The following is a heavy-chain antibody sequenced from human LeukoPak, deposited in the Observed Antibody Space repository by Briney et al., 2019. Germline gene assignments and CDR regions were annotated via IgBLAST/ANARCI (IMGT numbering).Heavy chain of an antibody. Sequence: ASQTLSLTCTVSGGSISSGSYYWSWIRRPAGKGLEWIGRIYTSGRTNYNPSLKSRVTISVDTSKNQFSLKLSSVTAADTAVYYCASTRPKDAAVDYWGQGTLVTVSS. D-gene: IGHD2-15*01. CDR1: GGSISSGSYY. CDR3: ASTRPKDAAVDY. J-gene: IGHJ4*02. V-gene: IGHV4-61*02. CDR2: IYTSGRT.